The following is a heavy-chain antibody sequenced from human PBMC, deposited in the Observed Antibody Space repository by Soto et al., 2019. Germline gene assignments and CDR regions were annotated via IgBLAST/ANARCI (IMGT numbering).Heavy chain of an antibody. V-gene: IGHV3-74*01. J-gene: IGHJ4*02. Sequence: EVQLVESGGGLVPPGGSVRLSCAASGFIFKMYWMHWVRQCPGKGLVWISRIYNDGTYSDYADSVRGRFTISRDNVNDTLYLQMNNLRAEDSGLYYCTRGPRPISTGTGAYWGQGTQVTVSS. CDR3: TRGPRPISTGTGAY. CDR2: IYNDGTYS. CDR1: GFIFKMYW. D-gene: IGHD3-10*01.